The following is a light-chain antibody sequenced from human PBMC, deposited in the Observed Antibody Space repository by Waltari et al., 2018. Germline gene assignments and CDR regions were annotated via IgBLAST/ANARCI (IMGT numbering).Light chain of an antibody. CDR1: QSVSSN. CDR3: QQYNNWPPEYT. Sequence: EIVMTQSPATLSVSPGERATLSCTASQSVSSNLAWYQQKPGQAPRLLIYGASTRATGIPARFSGSGSGTEFTLTISSMQSEDFALYYCQQYNNWPPEYTFGQGTKLEIK. V-gene: IGKV3-15*01. J-gene: IGKJ2*01. CDR2: GAS.